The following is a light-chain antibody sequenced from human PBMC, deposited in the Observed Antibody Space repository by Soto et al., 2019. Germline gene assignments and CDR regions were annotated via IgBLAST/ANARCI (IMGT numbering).Light chain of an antibody. J-gene: IGLJ1*01. CDR2: EVS. CDR1: SSDVGGYNY. Sequence: QSALTQPASVSGSPGRSITISCTGTSSDVGGYNYVSWYQQHPGKAPKVLIYEVSNRPSGVSDRFSGSKSGNTASLTISGLQAEDEGDYYCSSYTSSSTPSYAFGTGTKLTVL. V-gene: IGLV2-14*01. CDR3: SSYTSSSTPSYA.